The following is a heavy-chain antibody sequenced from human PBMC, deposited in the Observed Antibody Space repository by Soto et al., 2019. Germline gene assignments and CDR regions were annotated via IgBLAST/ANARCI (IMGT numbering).Heavy chain of an antibody. V-gene: IGHV1-46*01. CDR3: ARKQNYYGSGTPRGMDV. J-gene: IGHJ6*02. CDR2: INPSGGST. Sequence: GASVKVSCKASGYTFTSHYMHWVRQAPGQGLEWMGIINPSGGSTSYAQKFQGRVTMTRDTSTSTVYMELSSLRSEDTAVYYCARKQNYYGSGTPRGMDVWGQGTTVTVSS. CDR1: GYTFTSHY. D-gene: IGHD3-10*01.